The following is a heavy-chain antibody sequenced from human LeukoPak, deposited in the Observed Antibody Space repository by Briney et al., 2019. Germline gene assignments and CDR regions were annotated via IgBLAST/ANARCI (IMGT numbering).Heavy chain of an antibody. D-gene: IGHD6-19*01. Sequence: QPGGSLRLSCAASGFTFSSYEMNWVRQAPGKGLEWVSYISSSGSTIYYADSVKGRFTISRDNAKNSLYLQMNSLRAEDTAVYYCASGGIIAVAGTGDYWGQGTLVTVSS. J-gene: IGHJ4*02. CDR1: GFTFSSYE. CDR2: ISSSGSTI. CDR3: ASGGIIAVAGTGDY. V-gene: IGHV3-48*03.